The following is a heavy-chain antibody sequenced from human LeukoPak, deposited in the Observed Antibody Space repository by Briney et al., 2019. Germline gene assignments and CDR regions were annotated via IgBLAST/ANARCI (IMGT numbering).Heavy chain of an antibody. V-gene: IGHV4-34*01. CDR2: INHSGST. D-gene: IGHD5-18*01. CDR3: ARGWIKLQLRGYYYGMDV. Sequence: SGTLSLTCAVYAGSFSGYYWSWIRQPPGKGLEWIVEINHSGSTNYNPSLKSRVTISVDTSKNQFSLKLSSVTAADTAVYYCARGWIKLQLRGYYYGMDVWGQGTTVTVSS. CDR1: AGSFSGYY. J-gene: IGHJ6*02.